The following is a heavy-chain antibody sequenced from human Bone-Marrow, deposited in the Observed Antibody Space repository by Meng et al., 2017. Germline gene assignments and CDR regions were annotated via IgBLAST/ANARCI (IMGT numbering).Heavy chain of an antibody. V-gene: IGHV4/OR15-8*02. Sequence: ESGAGLGKPSGTLSLTCVVSVGSISSIDWWSGVRKPPGKGLVWIGESYHGGDTNYNQSLKSRVTIAIDKSKNQFSLKLSSVTAAETAVYYCASWIYSCGWQWGQGALVTVSS. CDR3: ASWIYSCGWQ. CDR2: SYHGGDT. D-gene: IGHD6-19*01. CDR1: VGSISSIDW. J-gene: IGHJ4*02.